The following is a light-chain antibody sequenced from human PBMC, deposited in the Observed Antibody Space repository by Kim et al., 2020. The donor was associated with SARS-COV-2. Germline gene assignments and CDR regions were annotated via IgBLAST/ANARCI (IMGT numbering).Light chain of an antibody. CDR3: QSYDNSLSGYV. CDR2: GDI. Sequence: RVTRAGTAISSKVGAGDEVHWYQQLPGTAPKVLIYGDINRPSGVPDRCSGSKSGTSASLAITGLQTEDEADYYCQSYDNSLSGYVFGTGTKVTVL. CDR1: SSKVGAGDE. J-gene: IGLJ1*01. V-gene: IGLV1-40*01.